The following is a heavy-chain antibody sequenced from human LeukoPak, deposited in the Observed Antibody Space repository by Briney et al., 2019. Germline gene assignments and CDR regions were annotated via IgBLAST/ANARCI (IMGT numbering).Heavy chain of an antibody. Sequence: PGGSLRLSCAASGFTVSSNYMSWVRQAPGKGLEWVSSISSSSSYIYYADSVKGRFTISRDNAKNSLYLQMNSLRAEDTAVYYCARGPSGSYSNFDYWGQGTLVTVSS. CDR3: ARGPSGSYSNFDY. J-gene: IGHJ4*02. V-gene: IGHV3-21*01. D-gene: IGHD1-26*01. CDR1: GFTVSSNY. CDR2: ISSSSSYI.